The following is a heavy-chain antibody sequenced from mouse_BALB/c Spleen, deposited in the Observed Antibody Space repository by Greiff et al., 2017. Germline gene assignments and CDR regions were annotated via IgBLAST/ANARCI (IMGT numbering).Heavy chain of an antibody. V-gene: IGHV5-17*02. CDR2: ISSGSSTI. CDR3: ARWGNYVDFDY. J-gene: IGHJ2*01. D-gene: IGHD2-1*01. Sequence: DVMLVESGGGLVQPGGSRKLSCAASGFTFSSFGMHWVRQAPEKGLEWVAYISSGSSTIYYADTVKGRITISRDNPKNTLFLHMTSLRSEDTAMYYCARWGNYVDFDYWGQGTTLTVSS. CDR1: GFTFSSFG.